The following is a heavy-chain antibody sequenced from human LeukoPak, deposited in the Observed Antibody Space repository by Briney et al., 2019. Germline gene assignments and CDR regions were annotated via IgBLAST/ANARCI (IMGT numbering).Heavy chain of an antibody. CDR2: IKQDGSEK. CDR1: GFTFSSYW. D-gene: IGHD2-15*01. Sequence: GGSLRLSCAASGFTFSSYWMSWVRQAPGKGLEWVANIKQDGSEKYYVDSVKGRFTISRDNAKNSLYLQMNSLRAEDTAVYYCARHRSGGSQDDAFDIWGQGTMVTVSS. V-gene: IGHV3-7*01. J-gene: IGHJ3*02. CDR3: ARHRSGGSQDDAFDI.